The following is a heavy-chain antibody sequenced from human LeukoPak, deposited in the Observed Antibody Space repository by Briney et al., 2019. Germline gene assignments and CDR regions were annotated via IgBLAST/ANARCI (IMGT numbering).Heavy chain of an antibody. CDR2: INAYNGNT. D-gene: IGHD1-26*01. CDR1: GYTFTSYG. J-gene: IGHJ3*02. Sequence: ASVKVSCKASGYTFTSYGFSWVRQAPGQGLEWMGWINAYNGNTNYAQKLQGRVTMTTDTSTSTAYMELRSLRSDDTAVYYCARISGSSRFDAFDIWGQGTMVTVSS. V-gene: IGHV1-18*01. CDR3: ARISGSSRFDAFDI.